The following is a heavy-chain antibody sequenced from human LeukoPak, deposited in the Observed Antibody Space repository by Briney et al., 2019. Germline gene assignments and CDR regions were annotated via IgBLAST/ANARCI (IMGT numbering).Heavy chain of an antibody. J-gene: IGHJ4*02. Sequence: SETLSLTCTVSGGSIISHYWSWFRQTPGERPEWIAFIYYSGTTNYNPSLKGRVTISIDSSKNQFSLKLSSVTAADTAIYYCARGTGFYDSSGHYYWGYFDSWGQGTLVPVSS. V-gene: IGHV4-59*11. CDR2: IYYSGTT. CDR3: ARGTGFYDSSGHYYWGYFDS. CDR1: GGSIISHY. D-gene: IGHD3-22*01.